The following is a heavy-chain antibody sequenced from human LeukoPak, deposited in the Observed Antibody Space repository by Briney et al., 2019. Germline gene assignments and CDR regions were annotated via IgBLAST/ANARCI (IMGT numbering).Heavy chain of an antibody. CDR1: GYSFTSYW. Sequence: GESLKISCKGSGYSFTSYWIGCVRHMPGKGLEWMGIIYPGDSDTRYSPSFQGQVTISADKSISTAYLQWSSLKASDTAMYYCARMAQPTVVTRWFDPWGQGTLVTVSS. D-gene: IGHD4-23*01. CDR3: ARMAQPTVVTRWFDP. CDR2: IYPGDSDT. V-gene: IGHV5-51*01. J-gene: IGHJ5*02.